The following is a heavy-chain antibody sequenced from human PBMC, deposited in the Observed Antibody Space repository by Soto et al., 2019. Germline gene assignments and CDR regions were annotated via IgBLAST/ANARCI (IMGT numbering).Heavy chain of an antibody. CDR2: ISGNGYTT. CDR1: GFTFTTSS. D-gene: IGHD5-18*01. CDR3: EKGVEHSTADAFET. V-gene: IGHV3-23*01. Sequence: EVQVLESGGDLVQPGGSLRLTCAVSGFTFTTSSINWVRQAPGKRLEWVSSISGNGYTTYYADSVTGRFTISTDNSKCTVFLQMNSLRVEDTALYYCEKGVEHSTADAFETWGQGTMVTVYS. J-gene: IGHJ3*02.